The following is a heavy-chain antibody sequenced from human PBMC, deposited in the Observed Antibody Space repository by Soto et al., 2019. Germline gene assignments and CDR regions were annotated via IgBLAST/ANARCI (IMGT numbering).Heavy chain of an antibody. D-gene: IGHD3-16*01. V-gene: IGHV3-74*01. Sequence: EVQLVESGGGLVQPGGSLRLSCAASGFTFSSYWMHWVRQAPGKGLVWVSRINSDGSSTSYADSVKGRFTISRDNDKNTLYLQMNSLRAEDTAVYYCARGDSYYDYIWGSPVDYWGQGTLVTVSS. CDR1: GFTFSSYW. CDR2: INSDGSST. CDR3: ARGDSYYDYIWGSPVDY. J-gene: IGHJ4*02.